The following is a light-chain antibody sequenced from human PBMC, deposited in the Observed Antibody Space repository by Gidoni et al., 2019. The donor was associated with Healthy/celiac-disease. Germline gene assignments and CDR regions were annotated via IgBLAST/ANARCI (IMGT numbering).Light chain of an antibody. CDR2: AAS. J-gene: IGKJ1*01. CDR1: QSISSY. V-gene: IGKV1-39*01. Sequence: DIQMNKSPSSLSASVGDRVTITCRASQSISSYLNWYQQKPGKAPKLLIYAASSLQSGVPSRFSGSGSGTDFTLTISSLQPEDFATYYCQQSYSTPRTFGQGTKVEIK. CDR3: QQSYSTPRT.